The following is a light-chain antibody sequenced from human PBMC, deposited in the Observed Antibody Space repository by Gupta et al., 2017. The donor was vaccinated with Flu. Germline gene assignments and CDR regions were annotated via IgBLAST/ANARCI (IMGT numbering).Light chain of an antibody. CDR3: SSYTRTSTWV. CDR2: EVS. V-gene: IGLV2-18*02. CDR1: SDDVGSYNR. Sequence: SVPISCTGASDDVGSYNRVSWYQQPPGTAPKLIIFEVSNRPSGVPDRFSGSRSGSTASLTISGLQAEDEAYYYCSSYTRTSTWVFGGGTKLTVL. J-gene: IGLJ3*02.